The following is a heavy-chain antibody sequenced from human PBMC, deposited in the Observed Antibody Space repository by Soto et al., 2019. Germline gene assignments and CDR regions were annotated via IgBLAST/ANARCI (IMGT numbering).Heavy chain of an antibody. CDR3: ARGRGVRGVITYYFDY. V-gene: IGHV4-31*03. CDR2: IYYSGST. J-gene: IGHJ4*02. Sequence: QVQLQESGPGLVKPSQTLSLTCTVSGGAISSGGYYWSWIRQLPGKGLEWIGYIYYSGSTYYNSSLKSRVTRSVDTSKSQLALKLSSVTAADTAVYYCARGRGVRGVITYYFDYWGQGTLVTVSS. D-gene: IGHD3-10*01. CDR1: GGAISSGGYY.